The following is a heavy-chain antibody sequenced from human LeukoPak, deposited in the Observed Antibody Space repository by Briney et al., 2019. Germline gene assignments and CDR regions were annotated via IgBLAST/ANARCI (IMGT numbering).Heavy chain of an antibody. V-gene: IGHV4-39*01. CDR3: ATGRDGYLA. J-gene: IGHJ5*02. Sequence: PSETLSLTCTVSGGSISSSSYYWGWIRQPPGKGLEWIGSIYYSGSTYYNPSLKSRVTISVDTSKNQFSLKLSSVTAADAAVYYCATGRDGYLAWGQGTLVTVSS. D-gene: IGHD5-24*01. CDR1: GGSISSSSYY. CDR2: IYYSGST.